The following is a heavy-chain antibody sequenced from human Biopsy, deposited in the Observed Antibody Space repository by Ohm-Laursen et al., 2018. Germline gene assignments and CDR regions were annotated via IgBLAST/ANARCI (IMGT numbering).Heavy chain of an antibody. D-gene: IGHD6-19*01. CDR2: IFPSDEK. CDR3: ARMSGQWLVQNRNYFDP. CDR1: GFLLSDGRVG. J-gene: IGHJ5*02. V-gene: IGHV2-26*01. Sequence: TQTLTLTCTVSGFLLSDGRVGVSWIRQPPGKALEWLAHIFPSDEKSYRTSLKNRLTISKDTSKSQVILIMTNMDPLDTGTYYCARMSGQWLVQNRNYFDPWGQGTLVTVSS.